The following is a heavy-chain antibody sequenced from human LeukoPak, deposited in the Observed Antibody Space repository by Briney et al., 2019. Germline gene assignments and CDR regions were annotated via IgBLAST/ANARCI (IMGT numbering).Heavy chain of an antibody. D-gene: IGHD1-26*01. J-gene: IGHJ4*02. Sequence: GGSLRLSCAASGFTFSSYWMSWVRQAPGKGLEWVANIKQDGSEKYYVDSVKGRFTISRDNAKNSLYLQTNSLRAEDTAVYYCARDMGIGSSSFDYWGQGTLVTVSS. V-gene: IGHV3-7*03. CDR2: IKQDGSEK. CDR1: GFTFSSYW. CDR3: ARDMGIGSSSFDY.